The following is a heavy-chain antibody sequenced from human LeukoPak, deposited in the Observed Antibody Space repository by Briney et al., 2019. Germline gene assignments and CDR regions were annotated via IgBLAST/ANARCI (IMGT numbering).Heavy chain of an antibody. CDR3: ARRARGAKFGSGAFDI. CDR1: GYTFTGYY. CDR2: INANSGDT. J-gene: IGHJ3*02. V-gene: IGHV1-2*02. Sequence: ASVKVSCKASGYTFTGYYMHWVRQAPGQGLEWMGWINANSGDTNYAQKFQGRVTMTRDTSISAVYMELSRLTSDDTAVYYRARRARGAKFGSGAFDIWGQGTMVTVSS. D-gene: IGHD3-10*01.